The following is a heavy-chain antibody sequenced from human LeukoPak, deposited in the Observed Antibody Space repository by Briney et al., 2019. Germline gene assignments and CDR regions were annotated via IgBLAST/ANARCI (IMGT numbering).Heavy chain of an antibody. J-gene: IGHJ4*02. CDR2: IGTAGDT. CDR1: GFTFSSYD. Sequence: GSLRLSCAASGFTFSSYDMHWVRQATGKGLEWVSAIGTAGDTYYPGSVKGRFTISRENAKNSLYLQMNSLRAGDTAVYYCARANSHGSGSYYFDYWGQGTLVTVSS. D-gene: IGHD3-10*01. CDR3: ARANSHGSGSYYFDY. V-gene: IGHV3-13*01.